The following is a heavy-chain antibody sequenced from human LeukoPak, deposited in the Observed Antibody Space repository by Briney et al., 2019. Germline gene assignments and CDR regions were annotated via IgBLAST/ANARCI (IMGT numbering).Heavy chain of an antibody. V-gene: IGHV4-34*01. CDR2: ISHSGAT. CDR3: ARLRETYSSSPLGP. D-gene: IGHD6-6*01. J-gene: IGHJ5*02. Sequence: PSETLSLTCAVSGGSFSDYQWNWIRQSPGKGLEWLGEISHSGATTYNPSLKSRVTISVDTSKNQFSLKVSSVTAADTAVYYCARLRETYSSSPLGPWGQGTLVTVSS. CDR1: GGSFSDYQ.